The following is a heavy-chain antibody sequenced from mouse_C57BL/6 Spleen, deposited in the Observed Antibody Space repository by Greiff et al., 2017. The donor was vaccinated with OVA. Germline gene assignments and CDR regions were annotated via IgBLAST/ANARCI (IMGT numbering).Heavy chain of an antibody. CDR2: INPSNGGT. V-gene: IGHV1-53*01. CDR3: AREYYGSSYVDYAMDY. Sequence: QVQLQQPGTELVKPGASVKLSCKASGYTFTSYWMHWVKQRPGQGLEWIGNINPSNGGTNYNEKFKSKATLTVDKSSSTAYMQLSSLTSEDSAVYYGAREYYGSSYVDYAMDYWGQGTSVTVSS. J-gene: IGHJ4*01. D-gene: IGHD1-1*01. CDR1: GYTFTSYW.